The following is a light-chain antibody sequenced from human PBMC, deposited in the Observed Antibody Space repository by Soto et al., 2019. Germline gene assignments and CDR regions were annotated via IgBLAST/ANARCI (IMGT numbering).Light chain of an antibody. V-gene: IGKV3-11*01. J-gene: IGKJ5*01. CDR1: QSVSSY. Sequence: LWRGERHTLSCRTSQSVSSYLAWYQQKPGQAPRLLIYDASNRATGIPARFSGSGSGTDFTLTISSLEPEDFVVYYCQQRSNWPPITFGQGTRLEIK. CDR2: DAS. CDR3: QQRSNWPPIT.